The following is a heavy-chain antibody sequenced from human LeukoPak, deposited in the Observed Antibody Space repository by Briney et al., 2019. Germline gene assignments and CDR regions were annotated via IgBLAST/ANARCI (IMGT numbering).Heavy chain of an antibody. CDR2: IYYSVST. CDR1: GGSISSYY. CDR3: ARTHCGGGSCDKFDP. V-gene: IGHV4-59*08. J-gene: IGHJ5*02. Sequence: SDTLSLTCTVSGGSISSYYWSWIRQPPGKGLEWIGYIYYSVSTNYNPSLKSRVTISVDTSKNQFSLKLSSVTAADTAVYYCARTHCGGGSCDKFDPWGQGILVTVSS. D-gene: IGHD2-15*01.